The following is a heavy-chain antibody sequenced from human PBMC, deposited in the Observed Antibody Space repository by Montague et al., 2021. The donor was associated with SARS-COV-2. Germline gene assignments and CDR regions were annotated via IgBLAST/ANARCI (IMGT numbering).Heavy chain of an antibody. D-gene: IGHD5-24*01. V-gene: IGHV4-34*01. CDR2: TNHSGST. Sequence: SETLSLTCAVYGGSFSGYYWSWIRQPPGKGLEWIGETNHSGSTNYNPSLKSQVTISVDTSKNQFSLKLSSVTAADTAVYYCARRGYSYYYYGMDVWGQGTTVTVSS. J-gene: IGHJ6*02. CDR3: ARRGYSYYYYGMDV. CDR1: GGSFSGYY.